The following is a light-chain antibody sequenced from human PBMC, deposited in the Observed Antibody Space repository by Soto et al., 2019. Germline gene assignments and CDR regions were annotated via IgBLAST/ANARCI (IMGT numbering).Light chain of an antibody. CDR1: QSVSSSY. J-gene: IGKJ1*01. CDR2: GAS. V-gene: IGKV3-20*01. Sequence: EIVLTQSPGTLSLSPGERATLSFRASQSVSSSYLAWYQQKPGPAPRLLIYGASSRATGIPDRFSGSGSGTDFTLTISSLQPDDFATYYCQHYNSYSEAFGQGTKV. CDR3: QHYNSYSEA.